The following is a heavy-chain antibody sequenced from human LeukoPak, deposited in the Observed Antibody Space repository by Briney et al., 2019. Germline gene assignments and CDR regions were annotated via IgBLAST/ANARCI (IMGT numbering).Heavy chain of an antibody. CDR3: ARQDSSSWYIQH. Sequence: GSLRLSCAASGFTFSSYGMSWVRQAPGKNLEWIGNVYYNGRTSYNPSLKTRVTISVDTSRNHFSLKLTSVTAADTAVYYCARQDSSSWYIQHWGQGTLVTVSS. CDR1: GFTFSSYG. V-gene: IGHV4-59*08. J-gene: IGHJ1*01. CDR2: VYYNGRT. D-gene: IGHD6-13*01.